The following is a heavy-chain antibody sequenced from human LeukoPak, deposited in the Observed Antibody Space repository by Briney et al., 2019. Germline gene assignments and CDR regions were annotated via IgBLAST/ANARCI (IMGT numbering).Heavy chain of an antibody. CDR3: LRGDRRDY. CDR2: FSGSGGST. CDR1: GFTFSNYA. V-gene: IGHV3-23*01. Sequence: GGSLRLSCAASGFTFSNYAMSWVRQAPGKGLEWVSAFSGSGGSTYYTNSVKGRFTISRDNAKDSLYLQMNSLRVEDTAVYYCLRGDRRDYWGQGTLVTVSS. J-gene: IGHJ4*02.